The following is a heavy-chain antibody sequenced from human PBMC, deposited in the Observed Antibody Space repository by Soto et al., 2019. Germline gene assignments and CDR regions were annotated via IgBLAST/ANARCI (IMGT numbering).Heavy chain of an antibody. CDR2: INYRGTT. Sequence: QVQLQESGPGLVKPSQTLSLTCTVSGGSISSGTYYWNWIRQLPGKGLEWIGYINYRGTTFYTPSLKSRVVISAGTSENQFSLRLSTVTAADAAMYYSARDVPVAAPYWGQGTLVTVSS. CDR1: GGSISSGTYY. J-gene: IGHJ4*02. D-gene: IGHD6-25*01. V-gene: IGHV4-31*03. CDR3: ARDVPVAAPY.